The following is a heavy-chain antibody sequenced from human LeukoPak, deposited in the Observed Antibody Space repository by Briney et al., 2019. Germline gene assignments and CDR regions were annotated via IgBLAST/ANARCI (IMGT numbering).Heavy chain of an antibody. D-gene: IGHD2-8*01. CDR1: GYSISSGFY. CDR3: ARRMASGFDY. CDR2: IYYSGST. V-gene: IGHV4-61*01. J-gene: IGHJ4*02. Sequence: PSETLSLTCTVSGYSISSGFYWAWIRQPPGKGLEWIGYIYYSGSTNYNPSLKSRVTISVDTSKNQFSLRLSSVTAADTAVYYCARRMASGFDYWGQGTLVTVSS.